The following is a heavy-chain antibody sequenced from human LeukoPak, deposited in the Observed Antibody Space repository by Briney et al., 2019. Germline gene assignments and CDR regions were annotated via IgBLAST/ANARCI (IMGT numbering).Heavy chain of an antibody. J-gene: IGHJ3*02. D-gene: IGHD3-3*01. CDR1: GGTFSSYA. CDR2: IIPIFGTA. Sequence: SVKVSCKASGGTFSSYAISWVRQASGQGLEWMGGIIPIFGTANYAQKFQGRVTITTDESTSTAYMELSSLRSEDTAVYYCARETLRSGDYDFWSGYPLGAFDIWGQGTMVTVSS. CDR3: ARETLRSGDYDFWSGYPLGAFDI. V-gene: IGHV1-69*05.